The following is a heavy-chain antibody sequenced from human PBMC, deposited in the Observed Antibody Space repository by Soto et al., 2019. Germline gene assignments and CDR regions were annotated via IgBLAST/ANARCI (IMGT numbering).Heavy chain of an antibody. CDR1: GFTFSSYG. Sequence: QVQLVESGGGVVQPGRSLRLSCAASGFTFSSYGMHWVRQAPGKGLEWVAVIWYDGSNKYYADSVKGRFTISRDNSKNTLYLQMNSLRAEDTAVYYCARDVPSRYSVVVVTALDYWGQGTLVTVSS. V-gene: IGHV3-33*01. CDR2: IWYDGSNK. J-gene: IGHJ4*02. D-gene: IGHD2-21*02. CDR3: ARDVPSRYSVVVVTALDY.